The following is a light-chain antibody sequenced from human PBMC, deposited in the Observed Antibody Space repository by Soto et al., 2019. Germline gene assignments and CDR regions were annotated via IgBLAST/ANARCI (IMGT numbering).Light chain of an antibody. CDR2: DVS. J-gene: IGLJ1*01. CDR3: NSYTTSSIHV. CDR1: SSDVGGYNY. Sequence: QSALTQPASVSGSPGRSITISCTGTSSDVGGYNYVSWYQQHPDKVPKLLIYDVSNRPSGVSDRFSGSKSGNTASLIISGLQAEDEADYYCNSYTTSSIHVFGTGTKLTVL. V-gene: IGLV2-14*01.